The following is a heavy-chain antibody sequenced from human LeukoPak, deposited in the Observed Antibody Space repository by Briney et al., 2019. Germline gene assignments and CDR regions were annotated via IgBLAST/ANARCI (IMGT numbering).Heavy chain of an antibody. CDR1: AYTFTSYD. D-gene: IGHD6-19*01. CDR2: MNPNSGNT. V-gene: IGHV1-8*01. CDR3: ARGTPSGWLGAVY. Sequence: GASVKVSCKASAYTFTSYDINWVRQAPGQGLEWMGWMNPNSGNTGYAQKFQGRVTMTRDTSINTAYMELNSLRSEDTAVYYCARGTPSGWLGAVYWGRGTLVTVSS. J-gene: IGHJ4*02.